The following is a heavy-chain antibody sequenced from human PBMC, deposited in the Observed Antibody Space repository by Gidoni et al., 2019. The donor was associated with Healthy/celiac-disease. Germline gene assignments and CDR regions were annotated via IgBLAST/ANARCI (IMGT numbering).Heavy chain of an antibody. CDR3: ARANDILTGYYAFDI. V-gene: IGHV4-59*01. Sequence: LVKPSETLSLTCTVSGGSISSYYWSWIRQPPGKGLEWIGYIYYSGSTNYNPSLKSRVTISVDTSKNQFSLKLSSVTAADTAVYYCARANDILTGYYAFDIWGQGTMVTVSS. J-gene: IGHJ3*02. CDR1: GGSISSYY. CDR2: IYYSGST. D-gene: IGHD3-9*01.